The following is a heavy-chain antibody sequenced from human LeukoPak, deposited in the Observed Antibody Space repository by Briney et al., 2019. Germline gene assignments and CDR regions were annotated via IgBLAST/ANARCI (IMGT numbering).Heavy chain of an antibody. Sequence: PGRSLRLSCAASGFTFSSYGMHWVRQAPGKGLEWVAVISYDGSNKYYADSVKGRFTISRDNSKNTLYLQMNSLRAEDTAVYYCAKGHDYSDLDYFDYWGQGTLVTVSS. CDR2: ISYDGSNK. CDR3: AKGHDYSDLDYFDY. CDR1: GFTFSSYG. J-gene: IGHJ4*02. V-gene: IGHV3-30*18. D-gene: IGHD4-17*01.